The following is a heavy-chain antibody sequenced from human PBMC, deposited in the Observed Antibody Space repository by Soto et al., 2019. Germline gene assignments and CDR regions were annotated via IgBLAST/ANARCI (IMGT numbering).Heavy chain of an antibody. V-gene: IGHV4-31*03. CDR3: VGGHYFGDY. CDR2: IYYSGST. D-gene: IGHD3-22*01. Sequence: LSLTYNVSGGYVSSGGYYWSWIRQHPGKGLEWIGYIYYSGSTYYNPSLKSRVTISVDTSKNQFSLKLSSVTAADTAVYYCVGGHYFGDYWGQGTVVTVSS. CDR1: GGYVSSGGYY. J-gene: IGHJ4*02.